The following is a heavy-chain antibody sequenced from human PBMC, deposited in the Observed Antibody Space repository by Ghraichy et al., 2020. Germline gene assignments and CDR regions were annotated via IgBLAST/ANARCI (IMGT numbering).Heavy chain of an antibody. CDR2: IWYDGSNK. V-gene: IGHV3-33*01. CDR1: GFTFSSYG. D-gene: IGHD5-12*01. Sequence: GALRLSCAASGFTFSSYGMHWVRQAPGKGLEWVAVIWYDGSNKYYADSVKGRFTISRDNSKNTLYLQMNSLRAEDTAVYYCARDGYEDYYYYGMDVWGQGTTVTVSS. CDR3: ARDGYEDYYYYGMDV. J-gene: IGHJ6*02.